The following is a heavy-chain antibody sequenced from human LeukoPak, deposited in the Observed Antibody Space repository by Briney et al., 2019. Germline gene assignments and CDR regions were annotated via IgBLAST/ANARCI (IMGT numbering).Heavy chain of an antibody. D-gene: IGHD5-12*01. CDR1: GFTFSNYW. V-gene: IGHV3-7*04. CDR3: ARDGTYTDYDPDFDI. CDR2: IEQDGSEK. Sequence: PGGSLRLSCAVSGFTFSNYWMNWVRQAPGKGLEWVANIEQDGSEKYYVDSVKGRFTISRDNAKNSLYLQMNSLRAEDTAVFYCARDGTYTDYDPDFDIWGQGTLVTVSS. J-gene: IGHJ4*02.